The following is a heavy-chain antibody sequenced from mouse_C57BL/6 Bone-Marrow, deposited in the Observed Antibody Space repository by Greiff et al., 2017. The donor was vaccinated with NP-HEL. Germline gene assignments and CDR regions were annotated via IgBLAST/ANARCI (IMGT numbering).Heavy chain of an antibody. J-gene: IGHJ2*01. CDR2: INYDGSST. CDR3: ARFYDYDGWFDY. CDR1: GFTFSDYY. Sequence: EVKLVESEGGLVQPGSSMKLSCTASGFTFSDYYMAWVRQVPEKGLEWVANINYDGSSTYYLDSLKSRFIISRDNAKNILYLQMSSLKSEDTATYYCARFYDYDGWFDYWGQGTTLTVSS. D-gene: IGHD2-4*01. V-gene: IGHV5-16*01.